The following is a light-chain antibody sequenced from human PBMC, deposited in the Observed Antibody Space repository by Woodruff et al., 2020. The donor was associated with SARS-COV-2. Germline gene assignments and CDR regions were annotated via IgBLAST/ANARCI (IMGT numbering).Light chain of an antibody. CDR1: KLGDKY. CDR2: QDS. J-gene: IGLJ1*01. Sequence: QTASITCSGDKLGDKYACWYQQKPGQSPVLAIYQDSKRPSGIPERFSGSNSGNTATLTISGTQAMDEADYYCQAWDSSTASRVFGT. V-gene: IGLV3-1*01. CDR3: QAWDSSTASRV.